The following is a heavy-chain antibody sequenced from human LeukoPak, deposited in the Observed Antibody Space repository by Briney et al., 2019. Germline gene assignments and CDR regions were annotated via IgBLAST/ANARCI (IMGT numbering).Heavy chain of an antibody. Sequence: GASVKVSCKASGYSFIGYYTHWVRQAPGQGLEWMGRINPNSGATNYAQKFQGRVTMARDTSISTAYMELSRLRSVDTAVYYCARYYDSSGYSFLNAFDIWGQGTMVTVSS. CDR1: GYSFIGYY. J-gene: IGHJ3*02. CDR3: ARYYDSSGYSFLNAFDI. CDR2: INPNSGAT. D-gene: IGHD3-22*01. V-gene: IGHV1-2*06.